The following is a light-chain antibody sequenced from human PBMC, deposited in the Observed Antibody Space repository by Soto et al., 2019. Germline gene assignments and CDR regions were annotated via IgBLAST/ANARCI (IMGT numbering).Light chain of an antibody. CDR1: QSVGSK. Sequence: EVVMTQSPATLSLSPGERATLSCRASQSVGSKLSGYQQKPGQAPRLLLFDAFTRAAGILARWIGSGSGREFTLFISSRQSEDFFVFYCQQYNNWPPLTFGGGTKVEI. CDR3: QQYNNWPPLT. V-gene: IGKV3-15*01. J-gene: IGKJ4*02. CDR2: DAF.